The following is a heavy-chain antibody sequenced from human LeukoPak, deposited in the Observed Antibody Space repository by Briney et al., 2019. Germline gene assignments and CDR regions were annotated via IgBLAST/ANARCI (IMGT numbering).Heavy chain of an antibody. J-gene: IGHJ3*02. CDR1: RFTFTSYA. Sequence: GGSLRLSCAVSRFTFTSYAFHWVRQAPGKGLEWVAVISYDGSNKYYADSVKGRFTISRDNSKNTLYLLMNSLRTEDTAVYYCARGRSSWYGPLDAFDIWGQGTMVTVSS. V-gene: IGHV3-30*04. CDR2: ISYDGSNK. CDR3: ARGRSSWYGPLDAFDI. D-gene: IGHD6-13*01.